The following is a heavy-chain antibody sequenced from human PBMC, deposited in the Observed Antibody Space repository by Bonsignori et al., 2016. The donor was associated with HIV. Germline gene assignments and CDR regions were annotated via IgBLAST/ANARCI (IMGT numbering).Heavy chain of an antibody. CDR2: IWSDGSNK. Sequence: GGSLRLSCAASGFTFSDYGMQWVRQAPGKGLEWVAFIWSDGSNKYYADSVKGRFTISRDNSKNTMYLQMNSLRAEDTAVYYCVKGEKGIDYWGQGSLVTVSS. CDR3: VKGEKGIDY. J-gene: IGHJ4*02. V-gene: IGHV3-30*02. D-gene: IGHD1-26*01. CDR1: GFTFSDYG.